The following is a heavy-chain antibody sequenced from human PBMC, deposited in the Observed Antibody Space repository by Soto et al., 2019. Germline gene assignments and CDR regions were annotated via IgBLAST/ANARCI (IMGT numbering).Heavy chain of an antibody. Sequence: SETLSLTCAVYGGSFSGYYWSWIRQPPGKGLEWIGEINHSGSTNYNPSLKSRVTISVDTSKNQFSLKLSSVTAADTAVYYCARGGYDFWSGYYRAKYYYYMDVWGKGTKVTVSS. CDR1: GGSFSGYY. CDR2: INHSGST. D-gene: IGHD3-3*01. CDR3: ARGGYDFWSGYYRAKYYYYMDV. V-gene: IGHV4-34*01. J-gene: IGHJ6*03.